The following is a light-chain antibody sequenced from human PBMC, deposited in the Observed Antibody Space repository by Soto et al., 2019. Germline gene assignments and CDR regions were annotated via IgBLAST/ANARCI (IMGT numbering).Light chain of an antibody. Sequence: QSALTQPPSASGSPGQSVTISCTGTINDVGGYNYVSWYQQLPGKAPKLMIYEVSKRPSGVPDRFSGSKSGNTASLTVSGLQAEDEADYYCRSYAGSNNLGVCGGGTKVTVL. CDR2: EVS. CDR3: RSYAGSNNLGV. CDR1: INDVGGYNY. J-gene: IGLJ3*02. V-gene: IGLV2-8*01.